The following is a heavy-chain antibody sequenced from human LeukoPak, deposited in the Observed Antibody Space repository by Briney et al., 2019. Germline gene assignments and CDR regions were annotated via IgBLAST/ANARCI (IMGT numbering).Heavy chain of an antibody. Sequence: ASVKVSCKASGGTFSSYAISWVRQAPGQGLEWMGGIIPIFGTANYAQKFQGRVTITTDESTSTAYMELSRLRSDDTAVYYCARDFRRHLKEQLGGFGAAHWGQGTLVTVSS. J-gene: IGHJ4*02. D-gene: IGHD6-6*01. CDR2: IIPIFGTA. CDR1: GGTFSSYA. CDR3: ARDFRRHLKEQLGGFGAAH. V-gene: IGHV1-69*05.